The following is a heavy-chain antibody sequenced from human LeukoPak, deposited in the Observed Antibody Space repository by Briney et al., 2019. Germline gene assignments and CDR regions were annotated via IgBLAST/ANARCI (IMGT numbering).Heavy chain of an antibody. CDR1: GGTFNTYA. D-gene: IGHD4-17*01. J-gene: IGHJ6*03. CDR2: IIPLFGTP. CDR3: ARAPLLTTVSSDYYYYFMDL. Sequence: SVKVSCKAYGGTFNTYAFSWVRQAPGQGLEWMGGIIPLFGTPNYAQKFQARLTITASESTTTFAMELRGLTSDDTAVYFCARAPLLTTVSSDYYYYFMDLWGTGTMATVSS. V-gene: IGHV1-69*01.